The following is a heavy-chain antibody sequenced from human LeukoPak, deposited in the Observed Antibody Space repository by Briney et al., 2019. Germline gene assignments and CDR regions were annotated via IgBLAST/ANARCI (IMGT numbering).Heavy chain of an antibody. CDR2: IHNSGST. CDR3: ARRVVTLASYYFYMDV. CDR1: GGSISTYY. V-gene: IGHV4-59*01. Sequence: SETLSLTCTVSGGSISTYYWSWIRQPPGKGLEWIGYIHNSGSTNYNPSLKSRVTISVDTSKNQLSLKLSSVTAADTAVYYCARRVVTLASYYFYMDVWGKGTTVSVSS. J-gene: IGHJ6*03. D-gene: IGHD3-22*01.